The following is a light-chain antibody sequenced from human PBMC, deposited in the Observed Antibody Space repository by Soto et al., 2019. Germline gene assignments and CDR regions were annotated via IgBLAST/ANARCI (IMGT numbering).Light chain of an antibody. Sequence: DIQMIQSPSSLSACIGDRVTITCQASHDIDNFLNWYQQKPGKAPKLLMYDAFNLETGVPSRFTGSCSGTDFTLTISILQPEDIATYYCQHYDFLLRSTFGQGTKVEIK. CDR3: QHYDFLLRST. CDR1: HDIDNF. CDR2: DAF. J-gene: IGKJ1*01. V-gene: IGKV1-33*01.